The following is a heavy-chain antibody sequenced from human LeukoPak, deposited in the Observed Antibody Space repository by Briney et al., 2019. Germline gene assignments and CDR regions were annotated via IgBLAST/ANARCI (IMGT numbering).Heavy chain of an antibody. CDR1: GFTFDDYG. CDR2: ISGSGGST. CDR3: AKETNYYDSSGYYGL. J-gene: IGHJ4*02. V-gene: IGHV3-23*01. Sequence: QSGGSLRLSCAASGFTFDDYGMSWVRQAPGKGLEWVSAISGSGGSTYYADSVKGRFTISRDNSKNTLYLQMNSLRAEDTAVYYCAKETNYYDSSGYYGLWGQGTLVTVSS. D-gene: IGHD3-22*01.